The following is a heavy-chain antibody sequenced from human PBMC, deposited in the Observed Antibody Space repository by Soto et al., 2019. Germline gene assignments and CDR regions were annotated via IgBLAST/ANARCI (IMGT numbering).Heavy chain of an antibody. CDR2: INSDGSST. D-gene: IGHD6-6*01. CDR3: ARAVQLAPGY. V-gene: IGHV3-74*01. CDR1: VFTFSSYW. J-gene: IGHJ4*02. Sequence: WWSLRLCCSASVFTFSSYWMHWCRQAPGKGLVWVSRINSDGSSTSYADSVKGRFTISRDNAKNTLYLQMNSLRAEDTAVYYCARAVQLAPGYWGQGTLVTVS.